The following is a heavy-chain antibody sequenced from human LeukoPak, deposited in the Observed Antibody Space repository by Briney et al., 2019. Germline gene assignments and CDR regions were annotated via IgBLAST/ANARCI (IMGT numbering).Heavy chain of an antibody. J-gene: IGHJ3*02. CDR1: GFTFSSYG. D-gene: IGHD2-2*02. V-gene: IGHV3-33*01. CDR2: IWYDGSNK. Sequence: GRSLRLSCAASGFTFSSYGMHWVRQAPGKGLEWVAVIWYDGSNKYYADSVKGRFTISRDNAKNSLSLQMNSLRAEDTAVYYCARDTHCSSTSCYNAFDIWGQGTMVTVSS. CDR3: ARDTHCSSTSCYNAFDI.